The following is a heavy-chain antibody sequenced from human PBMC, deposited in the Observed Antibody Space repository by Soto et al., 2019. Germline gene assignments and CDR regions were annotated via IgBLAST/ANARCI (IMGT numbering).Heavy chain of an antibody. Sequence: SVKVSCKASGRTFSSYAISWVRQAPGQGLEWMGGIIPIFGTANYAQKFQGRVTITADESTSTAYMELSSLRSEDTAVYYCASNPQLTITGYYFDYWGQGTLVTVSS. D-gene: IGHD1-20*01. CDR1: GRTFSSYA. J-gene: IGHJ4*02. V-gene: IGHV1-69*13. CDR3: ASNPQLTITGYYFDY. CDR2: IIPIFGTA.